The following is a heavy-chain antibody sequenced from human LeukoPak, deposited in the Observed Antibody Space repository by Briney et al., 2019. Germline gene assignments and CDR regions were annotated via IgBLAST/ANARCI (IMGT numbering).Heavy chain of an antibody. CDR2: INHSGST. D-gene: IGHD3-10*01. Sequence: ASETLSLTCTVSGGSISSSSYYWGWIRQPPGKGLEWIGEINHSGSTNYNPSLKSRVTISVDTSKNQFSMKLSSVTAADTAVYFCARGGYGSGSYYNSYYYYYMDVWGKGTTVTVS. CDR1: GGSISSSSYY. CDR3: ARGGYGSGSYYNSYYYYYMDV. V-gene: IGHV4-39*07. J-gene: IGHJ6*03.